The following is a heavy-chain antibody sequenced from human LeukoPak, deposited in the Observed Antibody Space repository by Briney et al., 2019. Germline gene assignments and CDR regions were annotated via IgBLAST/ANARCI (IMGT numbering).Heavy chain of an antibody. D-gene: IGHD2/OR15-2a*01. CDR2: INHSGST. V-gene: IGHV4-34*01. CDR1: GGSFSGYY. J-gene: IGHJ4*02. Sequence: SETLSLTCAVYGGSFSGYYWSWIRQPPGKGLEWIGEINHSGSTNYNPSLKRRVTISVDTSKNQFSLKLSSVTAADTAVYYCARHPFSSPFDFWGQGTLVTVSS. CDR3: ARHPFSSPFDF.